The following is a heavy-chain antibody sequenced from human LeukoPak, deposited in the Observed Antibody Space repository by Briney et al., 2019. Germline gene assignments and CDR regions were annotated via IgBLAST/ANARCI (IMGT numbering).Heavy chain of an antibody. D-gene: IGHD6-19*01. J-gene: IGHJ4*02. CDR2: IWYDGSNK. Sequence: TGGSLRLSCAASGFTFSNYGMHWVRQAPGKGPEWVAVIWYDGSNKYYADSVKGRFTISRDNSKNTLYLQMNSLRAEDTAVYYCARRDLGYSSGWYGFPDYWGQGTLVTVSS. V-gene: IGHV3-33*01. CDR3: ARRDLGYSSGWYGFPDY. CDR1: GFTFSNYG.